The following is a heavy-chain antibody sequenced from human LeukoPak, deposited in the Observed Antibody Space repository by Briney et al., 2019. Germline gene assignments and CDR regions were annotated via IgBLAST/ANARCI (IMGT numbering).Heavy chain of an antibody. J-gene: IGHJ6*03. CDR2: IYSGGST. CDR1: GFTVSSNY. Sequence: GGSLRLSCAASGFTVSSNYMSWVRQAPGKGLEWVSVIYSGGSTYYADSVKGRFTISRDNSKNTLYLQMNSLRAEDTAVYYCANGNRCTSPNCLGYYYFYMDVWGKGTTVTVSS. V-gene: IGHV3-53*01. CDR3: ANGNRCTSPNCLGYYYFYMDV. D-gene: IGHD2-8*01.